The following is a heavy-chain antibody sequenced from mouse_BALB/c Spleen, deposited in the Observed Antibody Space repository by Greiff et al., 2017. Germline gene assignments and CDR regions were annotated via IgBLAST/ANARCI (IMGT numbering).Heavy chain of an antibody. Sequence: VQLQQSGPELVKPGASVKISCKASGYAFSSSWMNWVKQRPGQGLEWIGRIYPGDGDTNYNGKFKDKATLTADKSSSTAYMQLSSLTSEDSAVYYCARSPPFYPFADWGQGTLGTVSA. CDR2: IYPGDGDT. D-gene: IGHD2-3*01. J-gene: IGHJ3*01. V-gene: IGHV1-82*01. CDR1: GYAFSSSW. CDR3: ARSPPFYPFAD.